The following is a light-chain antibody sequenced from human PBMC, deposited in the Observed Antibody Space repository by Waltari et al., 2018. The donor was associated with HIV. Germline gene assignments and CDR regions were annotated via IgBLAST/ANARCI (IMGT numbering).Light chain of an antibody. V-gene: IGKV3-20*01. Sequence: EIVLTQSPDTLSLSPGEGATLSCRASQSLRRTYLAWYQQKPGQAPRLLIYGASTRAPGIPDRFSGRGSGTDFTLTISRLEPEDFAVYYCQQYDNSPVTFGKGTRLEIK. J-gene: IGKJ5*01. CDR3: QQYDNSPVT. CDR1: QSLRRTY. CDR2: GAS.